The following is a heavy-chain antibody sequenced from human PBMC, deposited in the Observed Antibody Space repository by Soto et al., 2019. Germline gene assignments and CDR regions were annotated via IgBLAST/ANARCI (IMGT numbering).Heavy chain of an antibody. J-gene: IGHJ4*02. Sequence: ASVKVSCKASGGTFSSYAISWVRQAPGQGLEWIGGIIPIFGTANYAQKFQGRVTITADESTSTAYMELSSLRSEDTAVYYCARRPYSSSSAYFDYWGQGTLVTVSS. CDR1: GGTFSSYA. CDR2: IIPIFGTA. V-gene: IGHV1-69*13. CDR3: ARRPYSSSSAYFDY. D-gene: IGHD6-6*01.